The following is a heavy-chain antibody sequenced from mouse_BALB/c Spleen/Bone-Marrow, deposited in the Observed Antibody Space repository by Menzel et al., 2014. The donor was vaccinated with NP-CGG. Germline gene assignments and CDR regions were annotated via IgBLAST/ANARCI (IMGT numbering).Heavy chain of an antibody. CDR2: ISSGSSPI. CDR3: ARKGNFHYYGYYDMDY. Sequence: EVKLVESGGGLVQPGGSRKLSCAASGFTFSTFGMHWVRQAPEKGLEWIAYISSGSSPIYYADTVKGRFTISRDNPKNTLFLQMTSLRSEDTAMYYCARKGNFHYYGYYDMDYWGQGTSVTVSS. J-gene: IGHJ4*01. V-gene: IGHV5-17*02. D-gene: IGHD1-2*01. CDR1: GFTFSTFG.